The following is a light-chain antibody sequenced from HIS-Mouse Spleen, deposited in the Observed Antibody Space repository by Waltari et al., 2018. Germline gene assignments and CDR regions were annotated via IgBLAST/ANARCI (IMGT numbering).Light chain of an antibody. CDR2: KDS. V-gene: IGLV3-27*01. Sequence: SYELTQPSSVSVSPGQTARITCSGDVLAKKYARWFQQKPGQAPVLVISKDSERPSGSPERFSGSSSGTTVTLTISGAQVEDEADYYCYSAADNSGVFGGGTKLTVL. CDR1: VLAKKY. J-gene: IGLJ2*01. CDR3: YSAADNSGV.